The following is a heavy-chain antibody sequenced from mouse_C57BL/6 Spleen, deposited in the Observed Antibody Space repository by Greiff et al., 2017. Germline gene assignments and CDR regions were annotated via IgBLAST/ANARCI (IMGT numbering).Heavy chain of an antibody. CDR2: ISYDGSN. Sequence: EVQLQQSGPGLVKPSQSLSLTCSVTGYSITSGYYWNWIRQFPGNKLEWLGYISYDGSNNYNPSLKNRISITRDTSKNQFFLKLNSVTTEDTATYYCARGGSNYGKAWFAYWGQGTLVTVSA. CDR1: GYSITSGYY. CDR3: ARGGSNYGKAWFAY. V-gene: IGHV3-6*01. J-gene: IGHJ3*01. D-gene: IGHD2-5*01.